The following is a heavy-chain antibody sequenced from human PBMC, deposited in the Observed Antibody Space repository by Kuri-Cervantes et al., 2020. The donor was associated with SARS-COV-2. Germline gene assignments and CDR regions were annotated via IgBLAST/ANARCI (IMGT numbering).Heavy chain of an antibody. V-gene: IGHV3-72*01. CDR3: ARDEGSYYYYMDV. CDR2: TRNKANSYTT. Sequence: GESLKISCAASGFTFSDHYMDWVRQAPGKGLEWVGRTRNKANSYTTEYAASVKGRFTISRDDSKNSLYLQMNSLKTEDTAVYYCARDEGSYYYYMDVWGKGTTVTVSS. D-gene: IGHD3-10*01. CDR1: GFTFSDHY. J-gene: IGHJ6*03.